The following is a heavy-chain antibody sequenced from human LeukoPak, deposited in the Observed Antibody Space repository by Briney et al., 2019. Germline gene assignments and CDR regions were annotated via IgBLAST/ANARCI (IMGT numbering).Heavy chain of an antibody. J-gene: IGHJ4*02. CDR1: GYTFTSYG. V-gene: IGHV1-18*01. D-gene: IGHD6-13*01. Sequence: ASVKVSCKASGYTFTSYGISWVRQAPGQGLEWMGRISAYNGNTNYAQKLQGRVTMTTDTSTSTAYMELRSLRSDDTAVYYCARDRAGIAAAGSFDYWGQGTLVTVSS. CDR2: ISAYNGNT. CDR3: ARDRAGIAAAGSFDY.